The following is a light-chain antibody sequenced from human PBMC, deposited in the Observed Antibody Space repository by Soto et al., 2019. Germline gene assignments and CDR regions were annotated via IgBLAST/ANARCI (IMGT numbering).Light chain of an antibody. CDR2: VVS. CDR3: CSNAGNLEV. V-gene: IGLV2-14*01. CDR1: SSDVGGYDY. Sequence: QSVLTQPASVSGSPGQSITISCTGTSSDVGGYDYVSWYQQHPGRAPKPMFYVVSIRPSGFSVRFSGSMSGNTAFLTISGLQAEDEADYYCCSNAGNLEVFGTGTKVTVL. J-gene: IGLJ1*01.